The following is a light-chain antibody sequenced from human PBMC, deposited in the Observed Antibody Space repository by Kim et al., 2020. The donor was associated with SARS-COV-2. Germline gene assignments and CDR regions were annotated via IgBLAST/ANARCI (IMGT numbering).Light chain of an antibody. CDR3: ATWDDSLSGFYV. J-gene: IGLJ1*01. Sequence: QSVLTQPPSASGTPGQRVTISCSGSSSNIGSNYVYWYQQLPGTAPKILIYRNNQRTSGVPDRFSGSKSGTSASLAISGLRSEDEADYYCATWDDSLSGFYVFGTGTKVTVL. CDR2: RNN. V-gene: IGLV1-47*01. CDR1: SSNIGSNY.